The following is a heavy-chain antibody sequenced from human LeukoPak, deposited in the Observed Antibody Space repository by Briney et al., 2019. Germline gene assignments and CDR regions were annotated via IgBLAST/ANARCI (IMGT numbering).Heavy chain of an antibody. CDR3: ARGAAPQGY. J-gene: IGHJ4*02. CDR2: INGDGSTT. D-gene: IGHD2-15*01. Sequence: GGSLRLSRAASGFTFSSYAMSWVRQAPGKGLVWVSRINGDGSTTAYADSVKGRFTISRDNAKNTLYLQMNSLRVEDTAVYYCARGAAPQGYWGQGTLVTVSS. CDR1: GFTFSSYA. V-gene: IGHV3-74*03.